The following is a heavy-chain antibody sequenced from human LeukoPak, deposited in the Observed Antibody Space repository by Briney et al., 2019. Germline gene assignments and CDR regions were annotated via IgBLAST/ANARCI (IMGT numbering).Heavy chain of an antibody. D-gene: IGHD5-24*01. CDR2: ANNDGSRT. V-gene: IGHV3-74*01. CDR1: GFTFRNHW. J-gene: IGHJ4*02. CDR3: ARGGDTIL. Sequence: GGSLRLSCAASGFTFRNHWMHWVRQAPGKGLEWISYANNDGSRTDYADSVKGRFTISGDNARNTVSLQMNSLRAEDTAVYFCARGGDTILWGQGTLVTVSS.